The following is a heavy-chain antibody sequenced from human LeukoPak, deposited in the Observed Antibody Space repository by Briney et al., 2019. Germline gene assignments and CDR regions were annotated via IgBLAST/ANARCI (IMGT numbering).Heavy chain of an antibody. CDR3: AADPDTTMAFDY. CDR2: IVGGSSDT. V-gene: IGHV1-58*02. Sequence: SVKVSCKASGFTFTSSSIQWVRQARGQRLEGIGWIVGGSSDTYYAQKFQERVTITRDMSTSKAYLELSSLRSEDTAVYYCAADPDTTMAFDYWGQGTLVIVSS. J-gene: IGHJ4*02. CDR1: GFTFTSSS. D-gene: IGHD5-18*01.